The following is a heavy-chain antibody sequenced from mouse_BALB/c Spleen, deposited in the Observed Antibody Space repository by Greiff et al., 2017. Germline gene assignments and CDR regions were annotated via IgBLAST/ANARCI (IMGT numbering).Heavy chain of an antibody. J-gene: IGHJ3*01. D-gene: IGHD2-14*01. Sequence: EVKLVESGGGLVQPGGSLKLSCAASGFTFSSYGMSWVRQTPDKRLELVATINSNGGSTYYPDSVKGRFTISRDNAKNTLYLQMSSLKSEDTAMYYCARDRYDGAWFAYWGQGTLVTVSA. CDR2: INSNGGST. CDR1: GFTFSSYG. CDR3: ARDRYDGAWFAY. V-gene: IGHV5-6-3*01.